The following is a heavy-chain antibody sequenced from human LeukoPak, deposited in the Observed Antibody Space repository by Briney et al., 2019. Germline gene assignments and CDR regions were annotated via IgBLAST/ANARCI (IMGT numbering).Heavy chain of an antibody. D-gene: IGHD6-19*01. Sequence: GGSLRLSCAASGFPFEIYSMNWVRQAPGKGLEWISFLSRSTTVIYYSDSVKGRFTISRDNAKNSLYLQMNSLRAEDTAMYYCGRSGLFEDFEYLGQGTLVTVSS. V-gene: IGHV3-48*01. CDR1: GFPFEIYS. CDR2: LSRSTTVI. J-gene: IGHJ4*02. CDR3: GRSGLFEDFEY.